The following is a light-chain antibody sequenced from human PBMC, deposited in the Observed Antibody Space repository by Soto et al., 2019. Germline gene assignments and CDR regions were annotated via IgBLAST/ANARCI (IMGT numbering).Light chain of an antibody. V-gene: IGKV3-20*01. J-gene: IGKJ3*01. Sequence: ELVLTQSPGTLSLSPGERATLSCRASQSVSSSYLAWYQQKPGQAPRLLIYGASSSATGIPDRFSCSGSGTDFTLTISRLEPADFAVDYCQQYGSSPSFGPGTKVDIK. CDR3: QQYGSSPS. CDR2: GAS. CDR1: QSVSSSY.